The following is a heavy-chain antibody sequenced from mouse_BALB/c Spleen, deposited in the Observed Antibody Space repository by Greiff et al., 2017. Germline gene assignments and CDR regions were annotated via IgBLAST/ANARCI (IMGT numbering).Heavy chain of an antibody. Sequence: VQLQQSGAELARPGASVKLSCKASGYTFTSYWMQWVKQRPGQGLEWIGAIYPGDGDTRYTQKFKGKATLTADKSSSTAYMQLSSLASEDSAVYYCARGSTVVAWYFDVWGAGTTVTVSS. CDR1: GYTFTSYW. J-gene: IGHJ1*01. D-gene: IGHD1-1*01. V-gene: IGHV1-87*01. CDR3: ARGSTVVAWYFDV. CDR2: IYPGDGDT.